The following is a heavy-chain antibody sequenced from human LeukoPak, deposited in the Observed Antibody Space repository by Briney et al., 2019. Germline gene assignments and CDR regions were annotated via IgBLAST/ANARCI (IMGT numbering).Heavy chain of an antibody. CDR1: GFTFSSYA. V-gene: IGHV3-23*01. Sequence: PGGSLRLSCAASGFTFSSYAMSWVRRAPGKGLEWVSAISGSGGSTFFADSVKGRFTISRDNSQNTLFLQMNSLRAEDTALYYCAKVRPREPSSSSSGFDYWGQGTLVTVSS. J-gene: IGHJ4*02. CDR2: ISGSGGST. D-gene: IGHD6-6*01. CDR3: AKVRPREPSSSSSGFDY.